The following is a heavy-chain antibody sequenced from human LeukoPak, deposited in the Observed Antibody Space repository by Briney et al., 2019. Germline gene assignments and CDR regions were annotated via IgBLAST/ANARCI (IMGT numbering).Heavy chain of an antibody. CDR2: IKQDGSEK. CDR1: GFTFSSYW. V-gene: IGHV3-7*01. Sequence: GGSLRLSCAASGFTFSSYWMSWVRQAPGKGLEWVANIKQDGSEKYYADSVKGRFTISRDNSKNTLYLQMNSLRAEDTAVYYCAKRAWVAGGDYFDYWGQGTLVTVSS. J-gene: IGHJ4*02. D-gene: IGHD6-19*01. CDR3: AKRAWVAGGDYFDY.